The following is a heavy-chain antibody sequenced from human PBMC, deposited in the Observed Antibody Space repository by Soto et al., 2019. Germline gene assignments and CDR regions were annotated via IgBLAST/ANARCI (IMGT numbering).Heavy chain of an antibody. Sequence: VGSLRLSCAASGFTFSSYGMHWVRQAPGKGLEWVAVISYDGSNKYYADSVKGRFTISRDNSKNAPYLQMNSLRAEDTAVYYCAKDHQPHYDFWSGNYGMDVCGQRTTVTVSS. CDR3: AKDHQPHYDFWSGNYGMDV. CDR1: GFTFSSYG. J-gene: IGHJ6*02. CDR2: ISYDGSNK. D-gene: IGHD3-3*01. V-gene: IGHV3-30*18.